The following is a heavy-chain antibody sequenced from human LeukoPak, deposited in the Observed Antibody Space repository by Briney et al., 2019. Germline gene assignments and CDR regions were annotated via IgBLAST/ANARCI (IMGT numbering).Heavy chain of an antibody. CDR1: GGTFSSYA. J-gene: IGHJ6*02. CDR3: ARYYYDSSGYPFYYYYYGMDV. CDR2: IIPIFGTA. V-gene: IGHV1-69*13. D-gene: IGHD3-22*01. Sequence: GASVKVFRKASGGTFSSYAISWVRQAPGQGLEWMGGIIPIFGTANYAQKFQGRVTITADESTSTAYMELSSLRSEDTAVYYCARYYYDSSGYPFYYYYYGMDVWGQGTTVTVSS.